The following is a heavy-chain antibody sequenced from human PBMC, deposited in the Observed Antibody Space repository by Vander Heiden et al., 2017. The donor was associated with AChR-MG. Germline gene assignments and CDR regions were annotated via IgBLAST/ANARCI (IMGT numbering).Heavy chain of an antibody. Sequence: QVQLVQSGAEVKKPGSSVKVSCKASGGTFSSYHISGVRQAPGQGLEWMGGIIPIFGTANYAQKFQGRVTITADKSTSTAYMELSSLRSEDTAVYYCARGPKNYDFWSGYFLSGMDVWGQGTTFTVSS. J-gene: IGHJ6*02. CDR3: ARGPKNYDFWSGYFLSGMDV. CDR1: GGTFSSYH. V-gene: IGHV1-69*06. CDR2: IIPIFGTA. D-gene: IGHD3-3*01.